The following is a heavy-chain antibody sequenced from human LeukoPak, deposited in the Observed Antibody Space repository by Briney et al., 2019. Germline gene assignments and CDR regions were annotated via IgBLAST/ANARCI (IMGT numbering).Heavy chain of an antibody. D-gene: IGHD5-18*01. CDR1: GDSISSYY. J-gene: IGHJ4*02. Sequence: PSETLSLTCTVSGDSISSYYWSWIRQPPGKALEWIGYISYNGNTNYNPSLKSRVTISVDTSKTQFSLKLSSVTAADTAVYYCARVDRIQLWSTFDYWGQGTLVTVSS. CDR2: ISYNGNT. CDR3: ARVDRIQLWSTFDY. V-gene: IGHV4-59*01.